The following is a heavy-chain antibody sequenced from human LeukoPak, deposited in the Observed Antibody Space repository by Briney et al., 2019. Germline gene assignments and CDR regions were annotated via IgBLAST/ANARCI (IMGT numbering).Heavy chain of an antibody. V-gene: IGHV1-2*02. CDR2: INPNSGGT. J-gene: IGHJ4*02. D-gene: IGHD1-26*01. CDR1: GYTFTGYY. CDR3: ARVRSGSYHYDY. Sequence: ASVKVSCKASGYTFTGYYIHWVRQAPGQGLEWMGWINPNSGGTSYAQNFQGRVTMTRDTSISTAYMELSRLRSDDTAVFYCARVRSGSYHYDYWGQGTLVTVSS.